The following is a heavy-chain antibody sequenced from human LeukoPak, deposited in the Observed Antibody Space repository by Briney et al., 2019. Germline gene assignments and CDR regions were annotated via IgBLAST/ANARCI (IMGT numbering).Heavy chain of an antibody. J-gene: IGHJ4*02. Sequence: KFQGRVTITRDTSASTAYMELSSLRSEDTAVYYCASLTGHEDYWGQGTLVTVSS. V-gene: IGHV1-3*01. CDR3: ASLTGHEDY. D-gene: IGHD3-9*01.